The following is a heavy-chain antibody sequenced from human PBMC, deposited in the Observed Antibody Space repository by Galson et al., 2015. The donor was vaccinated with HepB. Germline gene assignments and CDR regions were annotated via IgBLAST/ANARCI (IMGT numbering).Heavy chain of an antibody. CDR2: IIPIFGTA. Sequence: SVKASCKASGGTFSSYAISWVRQAPGQGLEWMGGIIPIFGTANYAQKFQGRVTITADESTSTAYMELSSLRSEDTAVYYCARDSIAAAGTDWFDPWGQGTLVTVSS. CDR1: GGTFSSYA. CDR3: ARDSIAAAGTDWFDP. V-gene: IGHV1-69*13. D-gene: IGHD6-13*01. J-gene: IGHJ5*02.